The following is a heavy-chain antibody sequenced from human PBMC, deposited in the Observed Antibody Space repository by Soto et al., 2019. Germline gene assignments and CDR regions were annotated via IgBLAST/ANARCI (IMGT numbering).Heavy chain of an antibody. CDR3: EHTDCKLRNWFDP. D-gene: IGHD2-21*02. V-gene: IGHV2-5*02. Sequence: QITLTESGPSLVQPTQTLRLTCSFSGFSLTTRGLGVAWFRQPPGKALEWLAVIYWDEDKRYSPLFNTRLTVAQDTSKTQVVLSMTNMHPVDTGTFFCEHTDCKLRNWFDPCGQGIHVTVSS. CDR1: GFSLTTRGLG. J-gene: IGHJ5*02. CDR2: IYWDEDK.